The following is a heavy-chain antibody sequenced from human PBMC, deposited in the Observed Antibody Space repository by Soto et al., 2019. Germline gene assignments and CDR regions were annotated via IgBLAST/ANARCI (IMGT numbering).Heavy chain of an antibody. D-gene: IGHD3-10*01. V-gene: IGHV4-34*01. CDR2: INHSGST. J-gene: IGHJ6*02. CDR3: AVLLLWFGEPIDV. Sequence: PSETLSLTCAVYGRSFSGYYWSWIRQPPGKGLEWIGEINHSGSTNYNPSLKSRVTISVDTSKNQFSLKLSSVTAADTAVYYCAVLLLWFGEPIDVWGQGTTVTVSS. CDR1: GRSFSGYY.